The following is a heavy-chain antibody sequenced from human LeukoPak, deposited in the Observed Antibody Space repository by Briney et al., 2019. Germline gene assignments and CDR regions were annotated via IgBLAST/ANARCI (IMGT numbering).Heavy chain of an antibody. D-gene: IGHD3-22*01. J-gene: IGHJ4*02. Sequence: SETLSLTCTVSGGSISSYYWSWIRQPAGKGLEWIGRIYTSGSTNYNPSLKSRVTMSVDTSKNQFSPKLSSVTAADTAVYYCAREGYYYDSSVFDYWGQGTLVTVSS. CDR3: AREGYYYDSSVFDY. CDR1: GGSISSYY. CDR2: IYTSGST. V-gene: IGHV4-4*07.